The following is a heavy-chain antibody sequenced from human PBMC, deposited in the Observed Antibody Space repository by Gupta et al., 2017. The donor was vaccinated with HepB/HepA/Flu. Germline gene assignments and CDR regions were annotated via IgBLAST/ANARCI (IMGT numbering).Heavy chain of an antibody. CDR1: GYTFISYD. J-gene: IGHJ6*02. D-gene: IGHD4-17*01. V-gene: IGHV1-8*01. Sequence: QVQLVQSGAEVKKPGASVKVSCKASGYTFISYDINWVRQATGQGLEWMGWMNPNSGNTGYAQKFQGRVTMTRNTSISTAYMELSSLRSEDTAVYYCARGFGSPMTTVTTDYYYGMDVWDQGTTVTVSS. CDR3: ARGFGSPMTTVTTDYYYGMDV. CDR2: MNPNSGNT.